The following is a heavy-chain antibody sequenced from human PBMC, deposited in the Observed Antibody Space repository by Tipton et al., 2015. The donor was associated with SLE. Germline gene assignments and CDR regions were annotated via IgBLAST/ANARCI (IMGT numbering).Heavy chain of an antibody. D-gene: IGHD5-12*01. J-gene: IGHJ4*02. CDR2: MSYSGST. CDR3: ARGGVGGYDYFDF. Sequence: TLSLTCTVSGGSISSDDYYWTWIRQHPGKGLEWIGHMSYSGSTYYNPSLKGRITISVDTSKNHFSLKLSSVTAADTAVYYCARGGVGGYDYFDFWGQGTLVTVSS. CDR1: GGSISSDDYY. V-gene: IGHV4-31*03.